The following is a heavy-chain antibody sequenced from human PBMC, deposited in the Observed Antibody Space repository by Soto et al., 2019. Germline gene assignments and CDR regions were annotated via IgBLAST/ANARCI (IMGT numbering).Heavy chain of an antibody. V-gene: IGHV3-23*01. J-gene: IGHJ6*02. CDR2: ISGSGGST. CDR3: ARQDYDFWSGPIYYYGMDV. CDR1: GFTFSSYA. D-gene: IGHD3-3*01. Sequence: GGSLRLSCAASGFTFSSYAMSWVRQAPGKGLEWVSAISGSGGSTYYADSVKGRFTISRDNSKNTLYLQMNSLRAEDTAVYYCARQDYDFWSGPIYYYGMDVWGQGTTVTVSS.